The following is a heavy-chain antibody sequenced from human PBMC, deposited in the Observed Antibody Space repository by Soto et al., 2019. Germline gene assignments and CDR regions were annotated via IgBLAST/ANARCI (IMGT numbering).Heavy chain of an antibody. CDR3: ARDRAAAAGNGWFDH. D-gene: IGHD6-13*01. Sequence: SETLSLTCTVSGGSISSYYWSWIRQPAGKGLEWIGRIYTSGSTNYNPSLKSRVTMSVDTSKNQFSLKLGSVTAADTAVYYCARDRAAAAGNGWFDHWGQGTLVTVSS. J-gene: IGHJ5*02. CDR2: IYTSGST. CDR1: GGSISSYY. V-gene: IGHV4-4*07.